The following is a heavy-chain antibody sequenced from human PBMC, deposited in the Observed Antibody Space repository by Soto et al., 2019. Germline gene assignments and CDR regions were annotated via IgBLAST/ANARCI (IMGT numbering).Heavy chain of an antibody. CDR3: AREGNLGRWIQPLDS. CDR1: GGSISSYS. V-gene: IGHV4-59*01. J-gene: IGHJ4*02. D-gene: IGHD2-2*03. Sequence: SSETLSLTCTVSGGSISSYSWSWNRQPPGKGLEWIGNIHYNGNTKYSPSLKSRVTMSVDTSKNHFSLKLISVTTADTAVYFCAREGNLGRWIQPLDSWGQGTLVTVSS. CDR2: IHYNGNT.